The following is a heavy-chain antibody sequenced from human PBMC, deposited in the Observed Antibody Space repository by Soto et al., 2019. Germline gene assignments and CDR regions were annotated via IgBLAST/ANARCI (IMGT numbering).Heavy chain of an antibody. CDR1: GGSISNHY. V-gene: IGHV4-59*11. Sequence: QVQLQESGPGLVKPSETLSLTCTVSGGSISNHYWSWVRQPPGKGLEWIGYIYYNGNTNHNPSLKSRVTMSVDTSKNQTSLKLSSVTAADTAVYYCTRANWYSEYWGQGTLVTVSS. J-gene: IGHJ4*02. CDR3: TRANWYSEY. CDR2: IYYNGNT. D-gene: IGHD7-27*01.